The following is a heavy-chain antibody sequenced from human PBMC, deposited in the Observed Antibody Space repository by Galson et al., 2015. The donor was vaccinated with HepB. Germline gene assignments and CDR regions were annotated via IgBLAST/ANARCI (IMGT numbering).Heavy chain of an antibody. D-gene: IGHD1-26*01. Sequence: SLRLSCAASGFSFSTAWMSWVRQAPGKGLEWVGRIKSRIDGGATDYAAPVNGRFTISRDDSKNTLYLQMNSLKTEDTALYYCTSIVGAIDQHDYWGQGTLVTVSS. J-gene: IGHJ4*02. CDR3: TSIVGAIDQHDY. V-gene: IGHV3-15*01. CDR1: GFSFSTAW. CDR2: IKSRIDGGAT.